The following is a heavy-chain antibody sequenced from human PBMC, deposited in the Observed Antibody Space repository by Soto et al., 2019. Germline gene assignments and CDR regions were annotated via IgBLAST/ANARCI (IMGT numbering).Heavy chain of an antibody. CDR3: VRDFRSSDF. J-gene: IGHJ4*02. V-gene: IGHV3-74*01. CDR1: GFTFSNYW. D-gene: IGHD3-3*01. Sequence: EVQLVESGGGSAQPGGSLRLSCAASGFTFSNYWIHWVRQAPVKGPMWVSRINGVGTYTNYADSVRGRFSISRDNSENTVYLQMNSLRAEDTAMYYCVRDFRSSDFWGQGTPVTVSS. CDR2: INGVGTYT.